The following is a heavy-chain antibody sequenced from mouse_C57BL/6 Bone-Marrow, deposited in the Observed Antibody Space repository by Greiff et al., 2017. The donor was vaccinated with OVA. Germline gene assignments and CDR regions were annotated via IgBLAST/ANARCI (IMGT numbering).Heavy chain of an antibody. J-gene: IGHJ3*01. CDR2: IYPSDGST. Sequence: VQLQQSDAELVKPGASVKISCKVSGYTFTDHTIHWMKQRPEQGLEWIGYIYPSDGSTKYNEKFKGKATLTADKSSSPAYMQLNSLTSEDSAVYCWARGGILRVAWAYWGQGTLVTVSA. D-gene: IGHD1-1*01. CDR3: ARGGILRVAWAY. V-gene: IGHV1-78*01. CDR1: GYTFTDHT.